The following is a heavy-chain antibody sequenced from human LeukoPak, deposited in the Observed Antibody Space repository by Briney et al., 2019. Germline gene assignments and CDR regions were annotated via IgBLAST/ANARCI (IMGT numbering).Heavy chain of an antibody. J-gene: IGHJ4*02. Sequence: GGSLRLSCAASGFTFSGSAMHWVRQASGKGLERVGRIRSKANSYATAYAASVKGRFTISRDDSKNTAYLQMNSLKTEDTAVYYCTAYDFRSGYYNADRWGQGTLVTVSS. CDR1: GFTFSGSA. CDR2: IRSKANSYAT. D-gene: IGHD3-3*01. V-gene: IGHV3-73*01. CDR3: TAYDFRSGYYNADR.